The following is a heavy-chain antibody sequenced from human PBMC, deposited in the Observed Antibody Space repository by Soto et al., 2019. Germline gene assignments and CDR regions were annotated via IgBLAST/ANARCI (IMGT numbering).Heavy chain of an antibody. V-gene: IGHV4-34*01. CDR2: INHSGST. D-gene: IGHD4-17*01. CDR3: ARREYGDYDY. Sequence: KPSETLSLTCAVYGGSFSGYYWSWIRQPPGKGLEWIGEINHSGSTNYNPSLKSRVTISVDTSKNQFSLKLSSVTAADTAVYYCARREYGDYDYWGQGTLVPVDS. CDR1: GGSFSGYY. J-gene: IGHJ4*02.